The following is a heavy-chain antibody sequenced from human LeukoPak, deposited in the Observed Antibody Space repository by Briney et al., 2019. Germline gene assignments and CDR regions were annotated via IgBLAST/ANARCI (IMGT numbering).Heavy chain of an antibody. CDR1: GFTFSASA. V-gene: IGHV3-73*01. CDR3: TRQDGVFQFDY. D-gene: IGHD3-16*01. CDR2: IRSKANSYAT. J-gene: IGHJ4*02. Sequence: GGSLRLSCAASGFTFSASAMHWVRQASGKGLEWVGRIRSKANSYATAYAASAKGRFTISRDDSKNTAYLQMNSLKTEDTAVYYCTRQDGVFQFDYWGQGTLVTVSS.